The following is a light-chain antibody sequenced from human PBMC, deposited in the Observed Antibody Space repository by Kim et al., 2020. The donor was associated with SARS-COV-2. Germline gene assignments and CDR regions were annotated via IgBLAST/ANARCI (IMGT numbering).Light chain of an antibody. CDR2: WAS. CDR3: QQFYSSPGFT. V-gene: IGKV4-1*01. CDR1: QSLLYSSNNKNY. J-gene: IGKJ3*01. Sequence: DIVMTQSPDSLAVSLGARATINCKSSQSLLYSSNNKNYLAWYQQKPGQPPKLLINWASTRESGVPDRFSGSGSGTDSTLTISSLQVEDVSVYYCQQFYSSPGFTFGPGTKVDIK.